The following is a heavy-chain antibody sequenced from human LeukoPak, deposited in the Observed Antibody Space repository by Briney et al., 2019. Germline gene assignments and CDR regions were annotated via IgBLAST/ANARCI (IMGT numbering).Heavy chain of an antibody. V-gene: IGHV3-30*04. Sequence: GGSLRLSCAASGFTFGSYAMHWVRQAPGKGLEWVAVISYDGSNKYYADSVKGRFTISRDNSKNTLYLQMNSLRAEDTAVYYCAKDTGVYYYMDVWGKGTTVTISS. CDR1: GFTFGSYA. J-gene: IGHJ6*03. CDR2: ISYDGSNK. D-gene: IGHD3-10*01. CDR3: AKDTGVYYYMDV.